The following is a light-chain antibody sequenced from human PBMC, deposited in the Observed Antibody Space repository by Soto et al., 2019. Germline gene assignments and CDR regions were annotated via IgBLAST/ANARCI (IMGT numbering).Light chain of an antibody. CDR3: SSYTSSSIIGV. CDR1: SSDVGGYNY. CDR2: DVS. Sequence: QSALTQPASVSGSPGQSITISCTGTSSDVGGYNYVSWYQQHPGKAPKLMIYDVSNRPSGVSNRFSGSKSGNTASLTISGLQAEDEADYYCSSYTSSSIIGVFGGGTKVTVL. V-gene: IGLV2-14*01. J-gene: IGLJ3*02.